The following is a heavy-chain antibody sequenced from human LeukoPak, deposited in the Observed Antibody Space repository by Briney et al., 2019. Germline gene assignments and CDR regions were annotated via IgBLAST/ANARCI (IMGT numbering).Heavy chain of an antibody. V-gene: IGHV4-59*08. J-gene: IGHJ4*02. D-gene: IGHD5-24*01. CDR2: IYYSWST. Sequence: SETLSLTCTVSGGSISSYYWSWIRQPPGKGLEWIGYIYYSWSTNYNPSLKSRVTISVDTSKNQFSLKLSSVTAADTAVYYCARAGYKGDLHYFDYWGQGTLVTVSS. CDR1: GGSISSYY. CDR3: ARAGYKGDLHYFDY.